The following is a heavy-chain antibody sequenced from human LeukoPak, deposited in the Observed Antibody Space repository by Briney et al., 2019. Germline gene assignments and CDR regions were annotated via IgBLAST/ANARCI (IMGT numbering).Heavy chain of an antibody. D-gene: IGHD3-22*01. CDR2: LSHDGSNE. J-gene: IGHJ3*02. CDR1: GFTFSTYT. Sequence: GRSLRLSCAASGFTFSTYTMHWVRQAPGRGLEWVAVLSHDGSNEDYGDSVKGRFTISRDNPKNTLYLVMNSLRAEDTAVYYCARGITMIVVASRVVGAFDIWGQGTMVTVSS. CDR3: ARGITMIVVASRVVGAFDI. V-gene: IGHV3-30-3*01.